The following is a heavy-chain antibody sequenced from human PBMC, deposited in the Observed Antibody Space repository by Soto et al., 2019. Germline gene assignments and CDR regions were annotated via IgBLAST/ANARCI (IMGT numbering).Heavy chain of an antibody. V-gene: IGHV3-23*01. J-gene: IGHJ3*02. CDR1: GFPFSSYA. Sequence: GGSLRLSCAASGFPFSSYAMSWVRQTPGKGLEWVSGISGSGGRTYYADSVKGRFTISRDNSNNTLSLQMHILRVEDTAVYFYAKGGYYSLFDIWGQRTVVTVSS. CDR3: AKGGYYSLFDI. D-gene: IGHD3-16*01. CDR2: ISGSGGRT.